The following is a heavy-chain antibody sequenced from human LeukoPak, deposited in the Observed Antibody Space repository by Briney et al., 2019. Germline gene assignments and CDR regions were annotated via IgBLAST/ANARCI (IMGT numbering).Heavy chain of an antibody. V-gene: IGHV3-48*03. D-gene: IGHD4-17*01. CDR1: GFVFSGYQ. Sequence: GGSPRLSCAASGFVFSGYQMNWVRRAPGKGLEWISSISTTGRTLNYADSVKGRFIISRDNAKNSLYLQMNSLGAEDTAVYYCARGDDYGDSLVAYWGQGTLVTVSS. CDR3: ARGDDYGDSLVAY. CDR2: ISTTGRTL. J-gene: IGHJ4*02.